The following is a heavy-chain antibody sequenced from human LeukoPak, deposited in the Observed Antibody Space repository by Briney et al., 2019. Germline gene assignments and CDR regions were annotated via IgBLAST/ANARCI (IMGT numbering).Heavy chain of an antibody. J-gene: IGHJ5*01. V-gene: IGHV1-2*02. CDR1: GYTFTAYQ. Sequence: ASVKVSCKPSGYTFTAYQIHWVRQAPGQGLEWMGWINPNSGDRKHGQAFQDRVPLTRDTSISTACMELRRLKSDDTAVYLCARGPRGAPRGLDSWGQGTLVTVSS. CDR3: ARGPRGAPRGLDS. D-gene: IGHD2-21*01. CDR2: INPNSGDR.